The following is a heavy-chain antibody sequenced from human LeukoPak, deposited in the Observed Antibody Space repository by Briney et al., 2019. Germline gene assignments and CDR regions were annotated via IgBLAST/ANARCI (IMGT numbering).Heavy chain of an antibody. CDR1: GGSISSGDYY. V-gene: IGHV4-30-4*08. CDR3: ARRTELGYCSSTSCSDAFDI. D-gene: IGHD2-2*01. CDR2: IYYSGST. Sequence: PSQTLSLTCTVSGGSISSGDYYWSWIRQPPGKGLEWIGYIYYSGSTYYNPSLKSRVTISVDTSKNQFSLKLSSVTAADTAVYYCARRTELGYCSSTSCSDAFDIWGQGTMVTVSS. J-gene: IGHJ3*02.